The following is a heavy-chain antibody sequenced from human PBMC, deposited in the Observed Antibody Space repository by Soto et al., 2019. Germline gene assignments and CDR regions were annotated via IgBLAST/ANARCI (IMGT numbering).Heavy chain of an antibody. CDR2: ISYSGST. D-gene: IGHD2-15*01. CDR1: AGSVNSGSYH. Sequence: SETLSLTCTVSAGSVNSGSYHWSWIRQTPGKGLEWIGYISYSGSTNHNPSLKSRVTISVGTSKNQFSLKLSSVTAADAAVYYCARGRCIGADCYSPFALDYSAQRTLVIGSS. V-gene: IGHV4-61*01. J-gene: IGHJ4*02. CDR3: ARGRCIGADCYSPFALDY.